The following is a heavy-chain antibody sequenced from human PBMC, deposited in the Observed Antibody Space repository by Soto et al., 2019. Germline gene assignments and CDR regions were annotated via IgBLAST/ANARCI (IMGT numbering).Heavy chain of an antibody. CDR3: ARRAAGRPIEY. D-gene: IGHD6-13*01. CDR1: GDSVTSHY. CDR2: MHYTGFS. J-gene: IGHJ4*02. Sequence: SETLSLTCSFSGDSVTSHYLTWIRQSPEKGLEWIGYMHYTGFSHYNPSLKSRVTISVDTSKNQFSLKLSSVTAADTAVYYCARRAAGRPIEYWGQGTQVTVSS. V-gene: IGHV4-59*08.